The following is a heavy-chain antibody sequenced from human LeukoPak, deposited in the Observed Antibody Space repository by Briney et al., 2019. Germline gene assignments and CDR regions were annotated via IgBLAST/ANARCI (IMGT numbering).Heavy chain of an antibody. CDR3: ARQSPTYCSGGSCRPDAFDI. CDR1: EFTFSSYG. J-gene: IGHJ3*02. V-gene: IGHV3-33*01. D-gene: IGHD2-15*01. CDR2: IWYDGSNK. Sequence: GALRLSCAASEFTFSSYGMHWVRQAPGKGLEWVAVIWYDGSNKYYADSVKGRFTISRDNSKNTLYLQMNSLRAEDTAVYYCARQSPTYCSGGSCRPDAFDIWGQGTMVTVSS.